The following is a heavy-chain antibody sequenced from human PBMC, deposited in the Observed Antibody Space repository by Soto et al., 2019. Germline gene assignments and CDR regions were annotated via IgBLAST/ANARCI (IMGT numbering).Heavy chain of an antibody. CDR2: ISAYNGNT. D-gene: IGHD6-6*01. J-gene: IGHJ5*02. CDR3: ARVYSSSQDGWFDP. V-gene: IGHV1-18*01. CDR1: GYTFTSYG. Sequence: ASVKVSCKASGYTFTSYGISWVRQAPGQGLEWMGWISAYNGNTNYAQKLQGRVTMTTDTSTSTAYMELRSLRSDDTAVYYCARVYSSSQDGWFDPWGQGTLVTVSS.